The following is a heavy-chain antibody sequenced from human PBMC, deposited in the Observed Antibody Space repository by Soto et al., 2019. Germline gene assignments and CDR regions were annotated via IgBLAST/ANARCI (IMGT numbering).Heavy chain of an antibody. J-gene: IGHJ4*02. Sequence: SETLSLTCAVSGGSISSGGYSWSWIRQPPGKGLEWIGYIYHSGSTYYNPSLKSRVTISVDRSKNQFSLKLSSVTAADTAVYYCARGVTTPSFDYWGQGTLVTVSS. CDR2: IYHSGST. D-gene: IGHD4-17*01. V-gene: IGHV4-30-2*01. CDR3: ARGVTTPSFDY. CDR1: GGSISSGGYS.